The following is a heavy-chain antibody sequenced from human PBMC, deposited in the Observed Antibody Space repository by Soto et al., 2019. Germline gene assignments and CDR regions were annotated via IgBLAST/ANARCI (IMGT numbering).Heavy chain of an antibody. CDR2: IYYSGGT. D-gene: IGHD3-22*01. Sequence: PSETLSLTCSVSGDSITSGDYYWTWVRQPPGKGLEWIGYIYYSGGTSYNPSLSSRLTISLDTSKNHFSLKLHAATAADTAVYYCARGGYLPRSGYYYFQNWGQGTPVTVSS. V-gene: IGHV4-30-4*01. CDR1: GDSITSGDYY. CDR3: ARGGYLPRSGYYYFQN. J-gene: IGHJ1*01.